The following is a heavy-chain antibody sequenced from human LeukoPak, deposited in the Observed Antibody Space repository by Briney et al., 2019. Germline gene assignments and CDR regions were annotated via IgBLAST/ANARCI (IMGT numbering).Heavy chain of an antibody. D-gene: IGHD2-2*01. CDR3: AREDIVVVPAARYYYGMDV. V-gene: IGHV1-8*01. CDR2: MNPNSGNT. CDR1: GYTFTSYD. J-gene: IGHJ6*02. Sequence: ASVKVSCKASGYTFTSYDIHWVRQATGQGLEWMGWMNPNSGNTGYAQKFQGRVTMTRNTSISTAYMELSRLRSDDTAVYYCAREDIVVVPAARYYYGMDVWGQGTTVTVSS.